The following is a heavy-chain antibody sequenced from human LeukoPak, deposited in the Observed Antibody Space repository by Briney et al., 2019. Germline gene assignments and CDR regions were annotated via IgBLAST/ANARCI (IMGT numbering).Heavy chain of an antibody. CDR3: ARDSTTFNWFDP. V-gene: IGHV4-39*07. CDR1: GGSISSSSYY. D-gene: IGHD2/OR15-2a*01. CDR2: IYYSGST. J-gene: IGHJ5*02. Sequence: SETLSLTCTVSGGSISSSSYYWGWIRQPPGKGLEWIGSIYYSGSTYYNPSLKSRVTISVDTSKNQFSLKLSSVTAADTAVYYCARDSTTFNWFDPWGQGTLVTVSS.